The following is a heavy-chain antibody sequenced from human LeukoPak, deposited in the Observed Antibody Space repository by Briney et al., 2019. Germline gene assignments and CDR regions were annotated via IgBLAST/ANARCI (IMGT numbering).Heavy chain of an antibody. V-gene: IGHV3-7*03. D-gene: IGHD1/OR15-1a*01. Sequence: HSGGSLRLSCAASGFTFSGFSMSWVRQSPTKGLEWVANIKQDGSERYYVDSVKGRFTISRDNAKNSLSLQMNSLRAEDTAMYYCAKGTKPVMTIPDYWGQGILVTVSS. CDR1: GFTFSGFS. CDR2: IKQDGSER. J-gene: IGHJ4*02. CDR3: AKGTKPVMTIPDY.